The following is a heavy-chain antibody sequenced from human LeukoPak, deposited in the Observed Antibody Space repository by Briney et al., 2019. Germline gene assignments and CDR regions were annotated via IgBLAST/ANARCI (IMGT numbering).Heavy chain of an antibody. J-gene: IGHJ3*02. CDR3: ARYPPTPEKYYYDSSGYRGGAFDI. CDR1: GGSISSGGYY. D-gene: IGHD3-22*01. Sequence: PSETLSLTCTVSGGSISSGGYYWSWIRQHPGKGLEWIGYIYYSGSTYYNPSLKSRVTISVDTSKNQFSLKLSSVTAADTAVYYCARYPPTPEKYYYDSSGYRGGAFDIWGQGTMVTVSS. CDR2: IYYSGST. V-gene: IGHV4-31*03.